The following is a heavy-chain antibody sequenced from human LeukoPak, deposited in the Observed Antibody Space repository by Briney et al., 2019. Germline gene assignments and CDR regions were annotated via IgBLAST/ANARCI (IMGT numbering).Heavy chain of an antibody. Sequence: PGGSLRLSCAASGFTFSSYGMHWVRQAPGKGLEWVAFIRYDGSNKYYADSVKGRFTISRDNSKNTLYLQMNSLRAEDTAVYYCAKDQGVTVTTGCNYWGQGTLVTVSS. D-gene: IGHD4-17*01. CDR2: IRYDGSNK. CDR3: AKDQGVTVTTGCNY. CDR1: GFTFSSYG. J-gene: IGHJ4*02. V-gene: IGHV3-30*02.